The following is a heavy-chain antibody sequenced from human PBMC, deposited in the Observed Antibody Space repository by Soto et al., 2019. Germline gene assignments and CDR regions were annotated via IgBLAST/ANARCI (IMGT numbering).Heavy chain of an antibody. D-gene: IGHD6-6*01. Sequence: KPGASVKVSCKASGGTFSSYAISWVRQAPGQGLEWMGGIIPIFGTANYAQKFQGRVTITADESTSTAYMELSRLRSDDTAVYYCACSYRPHSTSSLGYWGKGLLVTLFS. J-gene: IGHJ4*02. CDR2: IIPIFGTA. CDR1: GGTFSSYA. CDR3: ACSYRPHSTSSLGY. V-gene: IGHV1-69*13.